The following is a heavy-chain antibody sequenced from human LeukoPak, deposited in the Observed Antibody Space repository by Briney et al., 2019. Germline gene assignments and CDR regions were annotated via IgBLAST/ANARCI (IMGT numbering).Heavy chain of an antibody. Sequence: SETLSLTCAVYGGSFSGYYWSWIRQPPGKGLEWVGEINHSGSTNYNPSLKCRVTISVDTSKNQFSLKLSSVTAADTAVYYCARRGYYDSRRLDIWGQGTMVTVSS. CDR2: INHSGST. CDR1: GGSFSGYY. D-gene: IGHD3-22*01. CDR3: ARRGYYDSRRLDI. V-gene: IGHV4-34*01. J-gene: IGHJ3*02.